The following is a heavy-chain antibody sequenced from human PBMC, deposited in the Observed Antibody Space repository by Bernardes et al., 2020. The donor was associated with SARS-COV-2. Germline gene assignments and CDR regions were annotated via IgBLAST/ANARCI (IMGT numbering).Heavy chain of an antibody. CDR2: IKQDGNER. J-gene: IGHJ1*01. D-gene: IGHD4-17*01. CDR3: ATARYGDYVT. CDR1: GFSFGDYW. Sequence: LRLSCVTSGFSFGDYWMSWVRQAPGKGLEWVANIKQDGNERYYVDSVKGRFTISRDNAKNSVYLQMSYLSIEDTAVYYCATARYGDYVTWGQGTLVTVSS. V-gene: IGHV3-7*01.